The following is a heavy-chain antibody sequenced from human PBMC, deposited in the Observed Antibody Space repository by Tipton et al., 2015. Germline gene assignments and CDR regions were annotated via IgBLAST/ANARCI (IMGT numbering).Heavy chain of an antibody. CDR3: ARDGHDSSGLYWYFDL. CDR1: GFNVSSNY. CDR2: IWHDGTYK. Sequence: SLRLSCAASGFNVSSNYMSWVRQAPGKGLEWVAVIWHDGTYKYYTDSVKGRLTISRDNSNNTLYLQMNNLRAEDTAVYYCARDGHDSSGLYWYFDLWGRGTLVTVSS. J-gene: IGHJ2*01. V-gene: IGHV3-33*08. D-gene: IGHD6-6*01.